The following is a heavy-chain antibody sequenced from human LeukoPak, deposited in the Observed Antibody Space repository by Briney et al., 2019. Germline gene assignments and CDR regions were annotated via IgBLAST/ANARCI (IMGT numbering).Heavy chain of an antibody. Sequence: SETLSLTCTVSGGSISSGGYYWSWIRQPPGRGLEWIGYIYYSGSTYYNPSLKSRVIISADTSKNQFSLNLSSVTAADTAVYYCARFSPRAMGNYLDFWGQGTLVTVSS. J-gene: IGHJ4*02. CDR3: ARFSPRAMGNYLDF. V-gene: IGHV4-30-4*01. CDR2: IYYSGST. CDR1: GGSISSGGYY. D-gene: IGHD7-27*01.